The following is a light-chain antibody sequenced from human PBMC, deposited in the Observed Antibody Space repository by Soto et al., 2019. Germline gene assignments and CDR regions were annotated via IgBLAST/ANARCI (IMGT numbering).Light chain of an antibody. CDR3: QQYNNWPRT. V-gene: IGKV3-15*01. CDR1: QSVSSN. J-gene: IGKJ1*01. CDR2: GAS. Sequence: EIVMTQSPATLSVSPGERATLSCRASQSVSSNLAWYQQKPGQAPRLLIYGASTRATGTPARFSGSGSGTEFTLTISILQSEDFAVYYCQQYNNWPRTFGQGTKVDIK.